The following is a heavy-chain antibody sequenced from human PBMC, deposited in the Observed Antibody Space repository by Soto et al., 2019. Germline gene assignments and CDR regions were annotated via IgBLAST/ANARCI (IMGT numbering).Heavy chain of an antibody. Sequence: GGSLSLSCAASGFTFSSYAMSWVRQAPGKGLEWVSAISASGGSTYYADSVKGRFTISRDNSKNTLYLQMTSLRAEDTAVYYCAKDMSYGMTTVTSQVYYFDYWGQGTLVTVSS. CDR3: AKDMSYGMTTVTSQVYYFDY. CDR1: GFTFSSYA. V-gene: IGHV3-23*01. D-gene: IGHD4-17*01. J-gene: IGHJ4*02. CDR2: ISASGGST.